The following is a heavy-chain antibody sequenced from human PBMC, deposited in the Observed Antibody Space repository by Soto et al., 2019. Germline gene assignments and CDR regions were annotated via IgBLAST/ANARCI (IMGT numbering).Heavy chain of an antibody. D-gene: IGHD2-15*01. CDR1: GYTFTSYG. CDR2: LSAYNGNT. CDR3: ARDVVVVAATPYYYGMDV. Sequence: GASVKVSCKASGYTFTSYGISWVRPAPGQGLEWMGCLSAYNGNTNYAQKLQGRVTMTTDTSTSTAYMELRSLRSDDTAVYYCARDVVVVAATPYYYGMDVWGQGTTVTVSS. V-gene: IGHV1-18*04. J-gene: IGHJ6*02.